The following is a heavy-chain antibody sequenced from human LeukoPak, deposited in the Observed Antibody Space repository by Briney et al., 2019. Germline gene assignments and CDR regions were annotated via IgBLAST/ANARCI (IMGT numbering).Heavy chain of an antibody. CDR3: AIESSITMVRGVMGWFDP. Sequence: SETLSLTCAVSGYSISNGYYWSWIRQPAGKGLEWSGRIYTIGRTNYNPSLKSRVTTPVNPSKHQTSLKLSSVTAADTAVYYCAIESSITMVRGVMGWFDPWGQGTLVTVSS. CDR1: GYSISNGYY. V-gene: IGHV4-61*02. CDR2: IYTIGRT. D-gene: IGHD3-10*01. J-gene: IGHJ5*02.